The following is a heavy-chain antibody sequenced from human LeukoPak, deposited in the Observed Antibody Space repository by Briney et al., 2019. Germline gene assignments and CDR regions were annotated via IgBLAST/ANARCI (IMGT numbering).Heavy chain of an antibody. J-gene: IGHJ6*02. CDR2: IIPIFGTA. CDR3: ARGVHGWLQPTPAPYYYYGMDV. Sequence: ASVKVSCKASGGTFSSYAISWVRQAPGQGLEWMGGIIPIFGTANYAQKFQGRVTITADKSTSTAYMELSSLRSEDTAVYYCARGVHGWLQPTPAPYYYYGMDVWGQGTTVTVSS. V-gene: IGHV1-69*06. CDR1: GGTFSSYA. D-gene: IGHD5-24*01.